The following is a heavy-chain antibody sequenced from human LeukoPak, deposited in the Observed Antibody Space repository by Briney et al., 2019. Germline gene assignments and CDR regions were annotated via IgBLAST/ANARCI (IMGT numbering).Heavy chain of an antibody. V-gene: IGHV4-59*01. CDR2: IYYSGDT. J-gene: IGHJ4*02. Sequence: SSETLSLTCTVSGDSMNNFYWSWIRQPPGKGLEWIGYIYYSGDTSYNPSLKSRVTISADTSKNQLSLKLSSVTAADTAVYYCARGGYTYGYYFDHWGQGALVTVSS. CDR3: ARGGYTYGYYFDH. CDR1: GDSMNNFY. D-gene: IGHD5-18*01.